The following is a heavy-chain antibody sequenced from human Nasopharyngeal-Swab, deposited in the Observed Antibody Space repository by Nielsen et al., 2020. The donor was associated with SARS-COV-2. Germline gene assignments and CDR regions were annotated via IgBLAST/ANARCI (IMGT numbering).Heavy chain of an antibody. V-gene: IGHV4-61*01. J-gene: IGHJ5*02. D-gene: IGHD2-15*01. Sequence: SETLSLTCTVSGGSVSSGSYYWSWIRQPPGKGLAWIGYIYYSGSTNYNPSLKSRVTISVDTSKNQFSLKLSSVTAADTAVYYCARADGRFVNWFDPWGQGTLVTVSS. CDR3: ARADGRFVNWFDP. CDR2: IYYSGST. CDR1: GGSVSSGSYY.